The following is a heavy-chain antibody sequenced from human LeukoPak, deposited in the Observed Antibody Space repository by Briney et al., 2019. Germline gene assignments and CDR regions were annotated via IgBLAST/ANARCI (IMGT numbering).Heavy chain of an antibody. D-gene: IGHD5-24*01. CDR2: INPNSGGT. Sequence: ASVKVSCKASGYTFTGYYMHWVRQAPGQGLEWMGWINPNSGGTNYARKFQGRVTMTRDTSISTAYMELSRLRSDDTAVYYCARVPSNRDFDDAFDIWGQGTMITVSS. J-gene: IGHJ3*02. CDR1: GYTFTGYY. V-gene: IGHV1-2*02. CDR3: ARVPSNRDFDDAFDI.